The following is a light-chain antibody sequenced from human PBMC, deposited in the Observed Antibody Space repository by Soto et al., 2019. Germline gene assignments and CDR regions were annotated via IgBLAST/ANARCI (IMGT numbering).Light chain of an antibody. CDR3: HQYGSSPLT. V-gene: IGKV3-20*01. J-gene: IGKJ4*01. CDR2: GAS. CDR1: QSVSSSY. Sequence: EIVLTQSPGTLSLSPGGRATLSCRASQSVSSSYLAWYQQKPGQAPRLLIYGASNRATGIPDRFSGSGSGTDFTLTISRLEPEDFAVYYCHQYGSSPLTFGGGTKVEIK.